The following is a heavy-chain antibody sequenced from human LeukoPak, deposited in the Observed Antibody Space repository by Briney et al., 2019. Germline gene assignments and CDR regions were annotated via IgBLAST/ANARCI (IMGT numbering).Heavy chain of an antibody. CDR2: ISSSSSYI. CDR3: ARDQDYGDYYYYGMDV. D-gene: IGHD4-17*01. J-gene: IGHJ6*02. V-gene: IGHV3-21*01. CDR1: GFTVSSNY. Sequence: GGSLRLSCAASGFTVSSNYMSWVRQAPGKGLEWVSSISSSSSYIYYADSVKGRFTISRDNAKNPLYLQMNSLRAEDTAVYYCARDQDYGDYYYYGMDVWGQGTTVTVSS.